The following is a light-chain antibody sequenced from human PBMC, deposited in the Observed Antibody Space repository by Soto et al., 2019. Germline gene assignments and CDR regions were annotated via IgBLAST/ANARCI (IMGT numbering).Light chain of an antibody. CDR2: EGN. J-gene: IGLJ2*01. Sequence: QSVLTQPASVSGSPGQSITISCTGTSSDVGSYNLVSWYQQHPGKAPKLMIYEGNKRPSGVSNRFSGSKSGNTASLTISGLQAEDEADYYCSSYTSIRGVFGGGTKLTVL. V-gene: IGLV2-14*02. CDR1: SSDVGSYNL. CDR3: SSYTSIRGV.